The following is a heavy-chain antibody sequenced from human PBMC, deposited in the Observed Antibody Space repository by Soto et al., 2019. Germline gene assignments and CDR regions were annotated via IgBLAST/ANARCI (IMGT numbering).Heavy chain of an antibody. CDR1: GGSISSGGYY. D-gene: IGHD6-13*01. CDR2: IYYSGST. Sequence: SETLSLTCTVSGGSISSGGYYWSWIRQPPGKGLEWIGYIYYSGSTNYNPSLKSRVTISVDTSKNQFSLKLSSVTAADTAVYYCARSSGYSSSRFDYWGQGILVTVS. V-gene: IGHV4-61*08. CDR3: ARSSGYSSSRFDY. J-gene: IGHJ4*02.